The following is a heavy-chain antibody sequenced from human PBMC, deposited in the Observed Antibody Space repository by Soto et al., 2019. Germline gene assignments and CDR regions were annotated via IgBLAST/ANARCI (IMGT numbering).Heavy chain of an antibody. CDR1: GYTLTELS. D-gene: IGHD2-15*01. CDR2: FDPEDGET. V-gene: IGHV1-24*01. Sequence: ASVKVSCKVSGYTLTELSMHWVRQAPGKGLEWMGGFDPEDGETIYAQKFQGRVTMTEDTSTDTAYMELSSLRPEDTAVYYCATASDIVVVVAATGAFDIWGQGTMVTVSS. CDR3: ATASDIVVVVAATGAFDI. J-gene: IGHJ3*02.